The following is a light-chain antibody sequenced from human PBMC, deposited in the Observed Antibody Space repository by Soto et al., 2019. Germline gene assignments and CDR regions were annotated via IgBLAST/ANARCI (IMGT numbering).Light chain of an antibody. CDR1: QSVRSN. CDR3: QQYNHWFLACT. CDR2: GAY. V-gene: IGKV3-15*01. J-gene: IGKJ1*01. Sequence: EIVMTQSPATLYVSPGERATLSCRASQSVRSNLAWYQQKPGQSPRLVIYGAYTMATGIPARFGGCRSGTQFPLAINRLQSDDFAYYYFQQYNHWFLACTFCQGTKLE.